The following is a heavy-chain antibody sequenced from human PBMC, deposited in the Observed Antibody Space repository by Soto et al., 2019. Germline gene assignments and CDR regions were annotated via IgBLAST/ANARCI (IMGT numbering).Heavy chain of an antibody. CDR2: INPSGGST. J-gene: IGHJ6*03. CDR3: ARGGLGIWYSSYYYYYMDF. V-gene: IGHV1-46*01. D-gene: IGHD2-15*01. CDR1: GYTFTSYY. Sequence: GASVKVSCKASGYTFTSYYMHWVRQAPGQGLEWMGIINPSGGSTSYAQKFQGRVTMTRDTSTSTVYMELSSLRSDDTAVYYCARGGLGIWYSSYYYYYMDFWGKGTTVTVSS.